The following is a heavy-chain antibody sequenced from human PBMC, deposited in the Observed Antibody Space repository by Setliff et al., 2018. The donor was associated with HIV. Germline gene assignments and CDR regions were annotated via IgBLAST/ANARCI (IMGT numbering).Heavy chain of an antibody. CDR1: GSSISSGYY. CDR3: ARAVTMVRGVITPVPFDY. V-gene: IGHV4-38-2*01. D-gene: IGHD3-10*01. J-gene: IGHJ4*02. Sequence: KPSETLSLTCVVSGSSISSGYYWAWIRQPPGKGLEYIGSIHYNEKTYYNPSLKSRVTISVDTSKNQFSLKLSSVTAADTAVYYCARAVTMVRGVITPVPFDYWGQGTLVTVSS. CDR2: IHYNEKT.